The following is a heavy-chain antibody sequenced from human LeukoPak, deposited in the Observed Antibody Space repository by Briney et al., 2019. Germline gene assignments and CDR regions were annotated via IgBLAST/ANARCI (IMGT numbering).Heavy chain of an antibody. CDR3: ARLLQGVAGTWGY. Sequence: GESLQISCKASGYSFTTYWIAWVRQMPGKGLEWMGMIYPGDSDTRYSPSFQGQITISVDKSISIAYLQWSSPKASDTAMYYCARLLQGVAGTWGYWGQGTLVTVS. J-gene: IGHJ4*02. CDR2: IYPGDSDT. CDR1: GYSFTTYW. V-gene: IGHV5-51*01. D-gene: IGHD6-19*01.